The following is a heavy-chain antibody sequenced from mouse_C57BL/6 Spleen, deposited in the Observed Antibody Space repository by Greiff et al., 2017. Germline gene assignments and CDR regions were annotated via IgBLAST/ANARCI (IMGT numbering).Heavy chain of an antibody. CDR2: LYPRSGNT. CDR3: ARWGDSRFAD. J-gene: IGHJ3*01. CDR1: GYTFTSYG. D-gene: IGHD2-13*01. Sequence: VQLQQSGAALARPGASVQLSCKASGYTFTSYGISWVKQRTGQGLAWIGELYPRSGNTYYNEKFKGKATLTADKSSSTAYMELRSLTSEDSAVYFCARWGDSRFADWGQGTLVTGSA. V-gene: IGHV1-81*01.